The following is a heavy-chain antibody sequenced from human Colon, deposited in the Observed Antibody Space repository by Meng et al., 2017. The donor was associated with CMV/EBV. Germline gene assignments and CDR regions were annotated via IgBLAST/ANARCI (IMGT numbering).Heavy chain of an antibody. Sequence: VQLVGSGGGVVQAGGSLGLACGASGFSFRESGIHWLRQAPGKGLEWVSFIDTTNHYYADSVKGRFTISRDDSKRMVYLQMNNLKTEDTAMYFCSNGLLGVQGHWGQGTLVTVSS. D-gene: IGHD3-3*01. J-gene: IGHJ4*02. CDR3: SNGLLGVQGH. V-gene: IGHV3-30*02. CDR2: IDTTNH. CDR1: GFSFRESG.